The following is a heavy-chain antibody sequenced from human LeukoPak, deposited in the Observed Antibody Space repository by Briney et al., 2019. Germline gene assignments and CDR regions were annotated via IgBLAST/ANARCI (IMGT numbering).Heavy chain of an antibody. CDR3: ARGARIAAANDAFDI. J-gene: IGHJ3*02. D-gene: IGHD6-13*01. CDR1: GGSISSYY. V-gene: IGHV4-4*07. Sequence: SETLSLTCTVSGGSISSYYWSWIRQPAGKGLEWIGRIYTSGSTNYNPSLKSRVTISVDTSKNQFSLKLSSVTAADTAVYYCARGARIAAANDAFDIWGQGTMVTVSS. CDR2: IYTSGST.